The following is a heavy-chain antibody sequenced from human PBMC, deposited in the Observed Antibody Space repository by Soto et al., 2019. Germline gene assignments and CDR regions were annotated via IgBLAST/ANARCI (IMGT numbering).Heavy chain of an antibody. D-gene: IGHD6-13*01. CDR1: GCSIRSYY. V-gene: IGHV4-59*01. Sequence: SETLSLTCPVSGCSIRSYYWSWIRQPPGKGLEWIGYIYYSGSTNYNPSLKSRVTISVDTSKNQFSLKLSSVTAADTAVYYCARRLAAYSSSWYGVGAFDIWGQGTMVTVSS. CDR2: IYYSGST. J-gene: IGHJ3*02. CDR3: ARRLAAYSSSWYGVGAFDI.